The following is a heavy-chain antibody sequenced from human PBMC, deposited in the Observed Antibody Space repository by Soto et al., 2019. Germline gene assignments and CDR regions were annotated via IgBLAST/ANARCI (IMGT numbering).Heavy chain of an antibody. CDR2: IYYSGST. Sequence: SETLSLTCTVSGGFISSYYWSWIRQPPGKGLEWIGYIYYSGSTNYNPSLKSRVTISVDTSKNQFSLKLSSVTAADTAVYYCARSDGRYWGQGTLVTVSS. CDR3: ARSDGRY. CDR1: GGFISSYY. V-gene: IGHV4-59*01. J-gene: IGHJ4*02.